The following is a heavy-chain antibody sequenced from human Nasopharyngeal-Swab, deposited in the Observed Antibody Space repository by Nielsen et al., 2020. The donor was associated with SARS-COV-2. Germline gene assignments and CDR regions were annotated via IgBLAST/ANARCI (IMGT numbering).Heavy chain of an antibody. CDR3: ARVDVHDAFDI. J-gene: IGHJ3*02. CDR1: GFTFSSYW. D-gene: IGHD3-16*01. CDR2: MNSDGSRT. V-gene: IGHV3-74*01. Sequence: GESLKISCAASGFTFSSYWMHWVRQAPGEGLVWVSRMNSDGSRTNYADSVKDRFTISRDNAKKTLYLQMNSLRAEDTAVYYCARVDVHDAFDIWGQGTMVTVSS.